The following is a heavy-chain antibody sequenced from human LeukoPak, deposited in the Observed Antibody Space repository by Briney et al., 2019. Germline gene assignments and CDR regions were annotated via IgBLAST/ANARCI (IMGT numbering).Heavy chain of an antibody. J-gene: IGHJ4*02. CDR2: ISGSGGST. CDR1: GFTFSSYA. Sequence: GGTLRLSCAASGFTFSSYAMSWVRQAPGKGLEWVSAISGSGGSTYYADSVKGRFTISRDNSKNTLYLQMNSLRAEDTAVYYCAGDVRWPPTFPYWGQGTLVSVSS. D-gene: IGHD2/OR15-2a*01. V-gene: IGHV3-23*01. CDR3: AGDVRWPPTFPY.